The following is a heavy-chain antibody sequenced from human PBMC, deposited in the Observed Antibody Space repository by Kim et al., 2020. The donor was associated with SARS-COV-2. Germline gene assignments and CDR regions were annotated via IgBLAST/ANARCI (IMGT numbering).Heavy chain of an antibody. Sequence: GGSLRLSCAASGFTFSSYSMHWVRQAPGKGLEWVAVIWYDGSNKYYADSVKGRFTISRDNSKNTLYLQMNSLRAEDTAVYYCARVLGSSSWYVLYYYYYGMDVWGQGTTVTVSS. V-gene: IGHV3-33*08. CDR2: IWYDGSNK. J-gene: IGHJ6*02. CDR3: ARVLGSSSWYVLYYYYYGMDV. CDR1: GFTFSSYS. D-gene: IGHD6-13*01.